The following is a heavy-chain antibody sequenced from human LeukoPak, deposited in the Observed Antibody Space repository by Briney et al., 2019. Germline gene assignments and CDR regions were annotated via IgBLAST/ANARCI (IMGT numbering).Heavy chain of an antibody. Sequence: ASVKVSCKVSGYTFTDYYMHSVQQAPGKGLEWMGLVDPEDGETIYAEKFQGRVTITADTSTDTAYMELSSLRSEDTDVYFFATVRGRGAYWGQGTLVTVSS. CDR1: GYTFTDYY. D-gene: IGHD3-10*01. J-gene: IGHJ4*02. CDR2: VDPEDGET. V-gene: IGHV1-69-2*01. CDR3: ATVRGRGAY.